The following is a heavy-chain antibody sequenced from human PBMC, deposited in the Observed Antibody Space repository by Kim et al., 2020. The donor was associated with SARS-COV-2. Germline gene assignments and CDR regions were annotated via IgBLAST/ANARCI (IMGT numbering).Heavy chain of an antibody. CDR3: ASADILTASYYYYGMDV. Sequence: GGSLRLSCAASGFTFSSYSMNWVRQAPGKGLEWVSSISSSSSYIYYADSVKGRFTISRDSAKNSLYLQMNSLRAEDTAVYYCASADILTASYYYYGMDVWGQGTTVTVSS. CDR2: ISSSSSYI. D-gene: IGHD3-9*01. J-gene: IGHJ6*02. V-gene: IGHV3-21*01. CDR1: GFTFSSYS.